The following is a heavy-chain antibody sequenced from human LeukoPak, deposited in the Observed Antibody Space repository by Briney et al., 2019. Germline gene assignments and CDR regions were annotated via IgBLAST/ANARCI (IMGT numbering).Heavy chain of an antibody. D-gene: IGHD6-13*01. CDR2: MNPNSGNA. J-gene: IGHJ6*03. CDR1: GYTFTSYD. CDR3: ARGIGAAAHFYYYYYYMDD. V-gene: IGHV1-8*01. Sequence: GASVKVSCKASGYTFTSYDIHLVRQATGQGLEWMGWMNPNSGNAGYAQKFQGRVTMTRNTSISTAYMELSSLRSEDTDVYYCARGIGAAAHFYYYYYYMDDWGKGTTVTVSS.